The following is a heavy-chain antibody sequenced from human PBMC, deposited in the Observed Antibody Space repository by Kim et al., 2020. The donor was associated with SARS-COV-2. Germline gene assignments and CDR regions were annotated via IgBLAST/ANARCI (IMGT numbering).Heavy chain of an antibody. CDR3: ARTLSPYYYGSGTLYGMDV. CDR2: IYTSGST. CDR1: GGSISSYY. D-gene: IGHD3-10*01. J-gene: IGHJ6*02. V-gene: IGHV4-4*07. Sequence: SETLSLTCTVSGGSISSYYWSWIRQPAGQGLEWIGRIYTSGSTNYNPSLKSRVTMSVDTSKNQFSLKLSSVTAADTAVYYCARTLSPYYYGSGTLYGMDVWGQRTTVAVSS.